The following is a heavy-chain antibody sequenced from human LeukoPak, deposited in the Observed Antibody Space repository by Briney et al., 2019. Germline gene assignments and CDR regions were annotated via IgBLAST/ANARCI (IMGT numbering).Heavy chain of an antibody. CDR1: GFTFNNYA. D-gene: IGHD2-21*02. CDR3: ARENIVVVTAIRDAFDI. Sequence: GGSLRLSCAASGFTFNNYAMSWVRQAPGKGLEWVSAMSGGGDTTYYADSVKGRFTISRDNSKNTLYLQMNSLRDEDTAVYYCARENIVVVTAIRDAFDIWGQGTMVTVSS. V-gene: IGHV3-23*01. CDR2: MSGGGDTT. J-gene: IGHJ3*02.